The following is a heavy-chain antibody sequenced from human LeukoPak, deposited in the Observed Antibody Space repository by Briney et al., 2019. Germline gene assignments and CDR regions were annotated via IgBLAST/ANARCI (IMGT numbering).Heavy chain of an antibody. CDR3: AGLPYNWNGWFDP. CDR1: GGSISSYS. CDR2: ISHSGTT. Sequence: SETLSLTCIVSGGSISSYSWNWIRQSPGKGLEWVGYISHSGTTSYNSSLKSRVTISVDTSKNQLSLKLTSVTAADTAVYYCAGLPYNWNGWFDPWGQGTLVTVSS. V-gene: IGHV4-59*08. D-gene: IGHD1-20*01. J-gene: IGHJ5*02.